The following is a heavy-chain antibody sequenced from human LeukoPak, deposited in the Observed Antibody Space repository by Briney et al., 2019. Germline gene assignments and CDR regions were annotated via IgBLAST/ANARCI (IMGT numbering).Heavy chain of an antibody. CDR1: GLTVSSKY. CDR2: IYSGGST. CDR3: ARGCSSTSCYGFDY. V-gene: IGHV3-53*01. J-gene: IGHJ4*02. D-gene: IGHD2-2*01. Sequence: GGSLRLSCAASGLTVSSKYMSWVRQAPGKGLEWVSVIYSGGSTYYADSVKGRFTISRDNSKNTLYLQMNSLRAEDTAVCYCARGCSSTSCYGFDYWGQGTLVTVSS.